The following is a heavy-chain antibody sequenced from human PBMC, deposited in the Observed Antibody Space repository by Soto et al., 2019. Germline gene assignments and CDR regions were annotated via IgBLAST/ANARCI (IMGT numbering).Heavy chain of an antibody. CDR2: IWFDGSRK. V-gene: IGHV3-33*06. J-gene: IGHJ4*02. CDR1: GFTFSSYA. Sequence: LRLSCAASGFTFSSYAMHWVRQAPGKGLEWVAVIWFDGSRKYYADSVKGRFTISRDNSKNTLYLQMNSLRAEDTAVHYCAKDGDPRAGLTMAMFDFWGQGTLVTVSS. CDR3: AKDGDPRAGLTMAMFDF. D-gene: IGHD3-10*01.